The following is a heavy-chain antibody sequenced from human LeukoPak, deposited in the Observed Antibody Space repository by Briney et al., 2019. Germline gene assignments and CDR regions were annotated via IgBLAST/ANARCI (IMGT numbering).Heavy chain of an antibody. V-gene: IGHV4-4*02. J-gene: IGHJ4*02. CDR1: GGSISSSNW. D-gene: IGHD3-9*01. CDR3: ARGVFDILTGYYPLDY. Sequence: PSGTLSLTCAASGGSISSSNWWSWVRQPPGKGLEWIGEIYHSGSTNYNPSLKSRVTISVDKSKNQFSLKLSSVTAADTAVYYCARGVFDILTGYYPLDYWGQGTLVTVSS. CDR2: IYHSGST.